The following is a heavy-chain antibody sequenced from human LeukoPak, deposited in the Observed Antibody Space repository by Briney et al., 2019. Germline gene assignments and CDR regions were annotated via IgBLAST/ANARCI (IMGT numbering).Heavy chain of an antibody. V-gene: IGHV4-38-2*02. CDR3: ARVGMVRGVMGAFDI. J-gene: IGHJ3*02. CDR1: GYSISSGYY. D-gene: IGHD3-10*01. CDR2: IYHSGST. Sequence: SETLSLTCTVSGYSISSGYYWGWIRQPPGKGREWIGSIYHSGSTYYNPSLKSRVTISVDTSKNQFSLKLSSVTAADTAVYYCARVGMVRGVMGAFDIWGQGTMVTVSS.